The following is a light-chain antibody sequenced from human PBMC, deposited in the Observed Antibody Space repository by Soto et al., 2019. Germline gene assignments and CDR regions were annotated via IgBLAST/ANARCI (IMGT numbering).Light chain of an antibody. CDR2: EVS. CDR3: SSYTSISTLYV. Sequence: QSVLTQPASVSGSPGQSITISCTGTNSDIGGYNYVSWYQQHPGKAPKLIIYEVSNRPSGVSNRFSGSKSGNTASLTISGLQTEDEADYYCSSYTSISTLYVFGIGTKVTVL. J-gene: IGLJ1*01. V-gene: IGLV2-14*01. CDR1: NSDIGGYNY.